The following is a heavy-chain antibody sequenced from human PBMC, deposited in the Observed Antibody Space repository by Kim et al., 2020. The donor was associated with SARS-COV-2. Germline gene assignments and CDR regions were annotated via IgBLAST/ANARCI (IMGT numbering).Heavy chain of an antibody. D-gene: IGHD3-9*01. Sequence: SETLSLTCTVSGGSISSYYWSWIRQPPGKGLEWIGYIYYSGSTNYNPSLKSRVTISVDTSKNQFSLKLSSVTAADTAVYYCARDLRYYDILTGYYGYNWFDPWGQGTLVTVSS. CDR1: GGSISSYY. V-gene: IGHV4-59*01. CDR2: IYYSGST. J-gene: IGHJ5*02. CDR3: ARDLRYYDILTGYYGYNWFDP.